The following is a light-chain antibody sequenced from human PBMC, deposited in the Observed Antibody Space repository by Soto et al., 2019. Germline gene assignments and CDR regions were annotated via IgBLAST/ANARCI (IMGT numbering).Light chain of an antibody. CDR3: CSNAGMM. J-gene: IGLJ3*02. V-gene: IGLV2-23*01. Sequence: QSALTQPASVSGSPGQPITISCTGTSYPVSWYHHHPGKAPKLIIYEDTKRPSGVSNRFSGSKSGNTASLTITGLQAEDEADYYCCSNAGMMFGGGTKVTVL. CDR2: EDT. CDR1: SYP.